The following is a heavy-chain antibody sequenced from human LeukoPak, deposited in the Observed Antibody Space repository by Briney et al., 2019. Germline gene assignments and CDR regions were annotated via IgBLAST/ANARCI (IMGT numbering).Heavy chain of an antibody. V-gene: IGHV1-69*13. CDR2: IIPIFGTA. CDR1: GGTFSSYA. J-gene: IGHJ5*02. CDR3: ASRSGSLIRGVSYNWFDP. D-gene: IGHD3-10*01. Sequence: ASVKVSCKASGGTFSSYAISWVRQAPGQGLEWMGGIIPIFGTANYAQKFQGRVTITADESTSTAYMELSSLRSDDTAVYYCASRSGSLIRGVSYNWFDPWGQGTLVTVSS.